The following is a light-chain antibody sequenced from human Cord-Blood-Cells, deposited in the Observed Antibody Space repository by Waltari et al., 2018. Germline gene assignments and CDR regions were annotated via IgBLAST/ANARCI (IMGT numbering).Light chain of an antibody. CDR3: AAVDDSLSGWV. CDR1: SSNIGSNY. V-gene: IGLV1-47*01. J-gene: IGLJ3*02. Sequence: QSVLTQPPSASGTPGQRVTISCSGSSSNIGSNYVYWYQQLPVTAPKPLIYRNNQRPAGVPDRFAGSKSGSSASLAISWLRSEDEADYYCAAVDDSLSGWVFGGGTKLTVL. CDR2: RNN.